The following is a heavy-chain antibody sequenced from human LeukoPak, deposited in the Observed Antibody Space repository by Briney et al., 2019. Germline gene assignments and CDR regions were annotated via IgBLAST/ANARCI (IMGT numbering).Heavy chain of an antibody. CDR3: ARDGVAELMSALDY. J-gene: IGHJ4*02. CDR2: ISSSSSTI. V-gene: IGHV3-48*01. CDR1: GFTFSTHS. Sequence: GGSLRLSCAASGFTFSTHSMNWVRQAPGKGLEWVSYISSSSSTIYYADSVKGRFTISRDNAKNSLYLQMNSLRAEDTAVYYCARDGVAELMSALDYWGQGILVTVSS. D-gene: IGHD1-26*01.